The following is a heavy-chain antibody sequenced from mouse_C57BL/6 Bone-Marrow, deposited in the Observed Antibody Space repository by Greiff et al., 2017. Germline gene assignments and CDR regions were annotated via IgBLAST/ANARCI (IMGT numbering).Heavy chain of an antibody. J-gene: IGHJ4*01. V-gene: IGHV5-12*01. CDR3: ERLSYGKNAMDY. Sequence: EVKLVESGGGLVQPGGSLKLSCAASGFTFSDYYMYWVRQTPEKRLEWVAYISNGGGSTYYPDTVKGRFTIARDNAKNTLYLQMSRLKSEDTAVYYCERLSYGKNAMDYWGQGTSVTVSS. D-gene: IGHD2-1*01. CDR1: GFTFSDYY. CDR2: ISNGGGST.